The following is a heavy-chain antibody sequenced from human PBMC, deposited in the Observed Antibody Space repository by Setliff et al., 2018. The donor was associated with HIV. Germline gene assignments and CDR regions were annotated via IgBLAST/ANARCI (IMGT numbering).Heavy chain of an antibody. Sequence: ASVKVSCKASGYTFTSYYMHWVRQAPGQGLEWMGIINPSGGSTSYAQKFQGRVTITTDESTNTVYMELSSLRSDDTAVYYCATYHYYDSSAYYVDLYYLDYWGQGTLVTVSS. CDR2: INPSGGST. J-gene: IGHJ4*02. CDR1: GYTFTSYY. D-gene: IGHD3-22*01. V-gene: IGHV1-46*01. CDR3: ATYHYYDSSAYYVDLYYLDY.